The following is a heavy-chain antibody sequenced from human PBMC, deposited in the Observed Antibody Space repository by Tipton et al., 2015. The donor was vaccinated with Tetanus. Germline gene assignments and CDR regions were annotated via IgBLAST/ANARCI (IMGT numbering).Heavy chain of an antibody. CDR2: INHSGGT. CDR1: GGSFSGYY. V-gene: IGHV4-34*01. D-gene: IGHD6-13*01. Sequence: GLVKPSETLSLTCAVYGGSFSGYYWSWIRQTPGKGLEWIGEINHSGGTNYNPSLKSRVSISVDTSKNQFSLKLSSVTAADTAVYYCARGQAAGFTVGYYYYYYGMDVWGQGTTVTVSS. CDR3: ARGQAAGFTVGYYYYYYGMDV. J-gene: IGHJ6*02.